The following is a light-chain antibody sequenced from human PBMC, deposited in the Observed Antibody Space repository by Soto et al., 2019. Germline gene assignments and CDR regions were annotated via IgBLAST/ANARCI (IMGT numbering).Light chain of an antibody. CDR3: QQYNNWPRT. CDR1: QSVSNY. V-gene: IGKV3-15*01. Sequence: EIVLTQSPASLSVSPLEIATLSCMASQSVSNYLAWYQQIPGQPPRLLIYGASTRATGIPARFSGSGSGTEFTLTISSLQSEDFAVYYCQQYNNWPRTFGQGTKVDIK. CDR2: GAS. J-gene: IGKJ1*01.